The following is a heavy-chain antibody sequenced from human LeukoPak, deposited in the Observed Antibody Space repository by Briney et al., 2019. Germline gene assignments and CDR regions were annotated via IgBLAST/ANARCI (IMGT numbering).Heavy chain of an antibody. D-gene: IGHD1-26*01. CDR1: GFTFSSYW. CDR2: IDQDGSEN. Sequence: TGGSLRLSCAASGFTFSSYWMSWVRQAPGKGLEWVANIDQDGSENYYVDSVKGRFTISRDNARNSLYLQMNSLRAEDTAVYYCARDKIVGATHFDYWGQGTLVTVSS. V-gene: IGHV3-7*01. J-gene: IGHJ4*02. CDR3: ARDKIVGATHFDY.